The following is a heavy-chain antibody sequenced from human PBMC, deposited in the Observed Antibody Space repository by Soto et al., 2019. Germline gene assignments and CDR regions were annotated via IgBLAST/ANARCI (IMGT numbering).Heavy chain of an antibody. V-gene: IGHV1-46*01. J-gene: IGHJ4*02. D-gene: IGHD3-22*01. CDR2: INPSGGST. Sequence: ASVKVSCKASGYTFTSYYMHWVRQAPGQGLEWMGIINPSGGSTSYAQKFQGRVTMTRDTSTSTVYMELSSLRSEDTAVYYCARDFSAFYYGSSGYSFDYWGQGTLVT. CDR3: ARDFSAFYYGSSGYSFDY. CDR1: GYTFTSYY.